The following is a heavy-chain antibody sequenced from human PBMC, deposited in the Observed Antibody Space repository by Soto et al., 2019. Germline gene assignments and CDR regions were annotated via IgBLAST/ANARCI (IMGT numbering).Heavy chain of an antibody. Sequence: QVQLQQWGAGLLKPSETLSLTCAVYGGSFSGYYWSWIRQPPGKGLEWIGEINHSGSTNYNPSLKGQVTISVDTSKNQFSLKLSSVTAAYTAVYYCARVGVWGSYRYGDWFDPWGQGTLVTVSS. CDR1: GGSFSGYY. CDR3: ARVGVWGSYRYGDWFDP. D-gene: IGHD3-16*02. CDR2: INHSGST. V-gene: IGHV4-34*01. J-gene: IGHJ5*02.